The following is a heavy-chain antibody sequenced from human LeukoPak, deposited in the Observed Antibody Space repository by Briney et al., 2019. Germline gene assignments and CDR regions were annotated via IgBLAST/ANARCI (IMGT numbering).Heavy chain of an antibody. V-gene: IGHV4-4*07. Sequence: SETLSLTCTVSGGSISSYYWSWVRQPAGKGLEWIGRIYTSGSTNYNPSLKSRVTMSVDTSKNQFSLKLSSVTAADTAVYYCAGYCSGGSCYQDNWFDPWGQGTLVTVSS. CDR3: AGYCSGGSCYQDNWFDP. D-gene: IGHD2-15*01. CDR2: IYTSGST. J-gene: IGHJ5*02. CDR1: GGSISSYY.